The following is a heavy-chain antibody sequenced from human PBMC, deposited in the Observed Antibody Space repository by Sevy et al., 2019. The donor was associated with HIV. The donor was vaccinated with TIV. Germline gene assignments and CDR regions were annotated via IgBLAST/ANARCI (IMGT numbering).Heavy chain of an antibody. Sequence: ASVKVSCKASGYTFTGYYMHWVRQAPGQGLEWMGWINPNSGGTNYAQKFQGRVTMTRDTSISTAYMELGRLRSDDTAVYYCARAGPVVVPAGAAFDIWGQGTMVTVSS. CDR3: ARAGPVVVPAGAAFDI. J-gene: IGHJ3*02. CDR2: INPNSGGT. CDR1: GYTFTGYY. D-gene: IGHD2-2*01. V-gene: IGHV1-2*02.